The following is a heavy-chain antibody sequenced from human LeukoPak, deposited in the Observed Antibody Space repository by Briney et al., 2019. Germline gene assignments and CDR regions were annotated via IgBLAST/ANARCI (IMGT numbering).Heavy chain of an antibody. J-gene: IGHJ5*02. CDR3: ARRGVAVTGNAAAES. CDR2: TYYRGNT. V-gene: IGHV4-39*01. D-gene: IGHD6-19*01. Sequence: PSETLSLTCTVSGASISSSTYYWGWIRQSPGQGLEWIGSTYYRGNTFYNPSLKSRVAISVDSSKRQFSLNLTSVTAADTAVYYCARRGVAVTGNAAAESWGQGTLVTVSS. CDR1: GASISSSTYY.